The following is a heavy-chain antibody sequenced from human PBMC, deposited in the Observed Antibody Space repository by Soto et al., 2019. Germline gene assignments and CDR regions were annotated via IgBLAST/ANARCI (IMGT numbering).Heavy chain of an antibody. Sequence: QVPLVQSGTEVKKPGASVKVSCKASGYTFTSYGIHWVRQAPGQRLEWMGWINAANGDTKYSPKFQGRVTITRDTSASTAYMELSNLRSEDTAVYYCVRRHVSATGIDWFDPWGQGTLVTVSS. CDR2: INAANGDT. J-gene: IGHJ5*02. CDR1: GYTFTSYG. V-gene: IGHV1-3*01. D-gene: IGHD6-13*01. CDR3: VRRHVSATGIDWFDP.